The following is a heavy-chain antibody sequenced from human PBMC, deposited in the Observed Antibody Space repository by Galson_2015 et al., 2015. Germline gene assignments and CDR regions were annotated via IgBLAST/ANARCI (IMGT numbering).Heavy chain of an antibody. Sequence: SLRLSCAVSGFTFSSYAMGWVRQAPGTGLEGVSSTGDSGANTKYADSVKGRFTISRDNSKNTLYLQMNSLRGDDTAVYYCAKGGPYCSGGNCHGVFDSWGQGTLVTVSS. CDR3: AKGGPYCSGGNCHGVFDS. CDR2: TGDSGANT. V-gene: IGHV3-23*01. CDR1: GFTFSSYA. J-gene: IGHJ4*02. D-gene: IGHD2-15*01.